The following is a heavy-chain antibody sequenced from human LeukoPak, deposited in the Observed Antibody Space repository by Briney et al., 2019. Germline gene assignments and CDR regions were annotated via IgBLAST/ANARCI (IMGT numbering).Heavy chain of an antibody. V-gene: IGHV3-33*01. CDR1: GFTFSNYG. CDR2: IWYDGSNK. Sequence: GGSLRLSCAASGFTFSNYGMHWVRQAPGKGLEWVAVIWYDGSNKYYGDSVKGRFTTSRDNSKNTLYLQMNSLRAEDTAVYYCARARDWAGYSYGFYYWGQGTLVTVSS. CDR3: ARARDWAGYSYGFYY. D-gene: IGHD5-18*01. J-gene: IGHJ4*02.